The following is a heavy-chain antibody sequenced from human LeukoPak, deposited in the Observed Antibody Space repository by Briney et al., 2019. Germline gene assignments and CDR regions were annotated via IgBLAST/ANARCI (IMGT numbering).Heavy chain of an antibody. CDR3: ARGSCSSTSCYTMHY. CDR1: GFTFSSYS. CDR2: ISSSSSTI. J-gene: IGHJ4*02. Sequence: PGGSLRLSCAASGFTFSSYSMNWVRQAPGKGLEWVSYISSSSSTIYYADSVKGRFTISRDNAKNSLYLQMNSLRAEDTAVYYCARGSCSSTSCYTMHYWGQGTLVTVSS. D-gene: IGHD2-2*02. V-gene: IGHV3-48*01.